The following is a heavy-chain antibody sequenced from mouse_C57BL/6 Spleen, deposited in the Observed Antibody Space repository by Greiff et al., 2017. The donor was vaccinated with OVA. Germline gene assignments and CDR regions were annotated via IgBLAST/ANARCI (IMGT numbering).Heavy chain of an antibody. Sequence: VQVVESGPGLVQPSQSLSITCTVSGFSLTSYGVHWVRQPPGKGLEWLGVIWSGGSTDYNAAFISRLSISKDNSKSQVFFKMNSLQADDTAIYYCAKDYYGSSYGYFDVWGTGTTVTVSS. D-gene: IGHD1-1*01. CDR3: AKDYYGSSYGYFDV. J-gene: IGHJ1*03. CDR1: GFSLTSYG. V-gene: IGHV2-4*01. CDR2: IWSGGST.